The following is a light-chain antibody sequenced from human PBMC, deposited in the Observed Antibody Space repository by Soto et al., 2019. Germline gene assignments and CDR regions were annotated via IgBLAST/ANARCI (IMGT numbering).Light chain of an antibody. CDR1: QSVSSY. CDR2: DAS. J-gene: IGKJ4*01. Sequence: EIVLTQSPATLSLSPGEIATLSCRASQSVSSYLAWYQQKPCQAPRLLIYDASNRATGIPARFSGSGSGTDFTLTISSLEPEDFAVYYCQQRSNWPSTFGGGTKVEIK. V-gene: IGKV3-11*01. CDR3: QQRSNWPST.